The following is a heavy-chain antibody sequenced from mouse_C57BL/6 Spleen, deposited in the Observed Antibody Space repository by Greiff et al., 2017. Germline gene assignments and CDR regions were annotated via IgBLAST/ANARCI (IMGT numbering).Heavy chain of an antibody. Sequence: QVQLQQSGAELARPGASVKLSCKASGYTFTSYWMHWVKQRPIQGLEWIGNIDPSDSETHYNQKFKDKAALTVGKSSSTAYMQLSSLTSEDSAVYYCARGYGSSYLFAYWGQGTLVTVSA. J-gene: IGHJ3*01. CDR2: IDPSDSET. V-gene: IGHV1-52*01. CDR3: ARGYGSSYLFAY. CDR1: GYTFTSYW. D-gene: IGHD1-1*01.